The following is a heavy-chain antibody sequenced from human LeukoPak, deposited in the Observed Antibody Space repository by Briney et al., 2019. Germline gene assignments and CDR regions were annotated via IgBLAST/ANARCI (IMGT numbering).Heavy chain of an antibody. J-gene: IGHJ4*02. CDR3: AKSDYYDSSGYYYGSDY. CDR1: GFTFSSYA. CDR2: ISGSGGST. V-gene: IGHV3-23*01. Sequence: HPGGSLRLSCAASGFTFSSYAMTWVRQAPGKGLEWVSGISGSGGSTYYADSVKGRFTISRDNSKNTLYVQMNSLRAEDTAVYYCAKSDYYDSSGYYYGSDYWGQGTLVTVSS. D-gene: IGHD3-22*01.